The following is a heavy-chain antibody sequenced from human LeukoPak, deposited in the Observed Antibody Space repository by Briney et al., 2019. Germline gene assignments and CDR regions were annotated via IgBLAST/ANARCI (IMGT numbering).Heavy chain of an antibody. CDR1: GFTFSSYA. Sequence: LRLSCAASGFTFSSYAMHWVRQAPGKGLEWVAVISYDGSNKYYADSVKGRFTISRDNSKNTLYLQMNSLRAEDTAVYYCARDMGHYSYYYYMDVWGKGTTVTVSS. D-gene: IGHD4-11*01. CDR3: ARDMGHYSYYYYMDV. V-gene: IGHV3-30*04. CDR2: ISYDGSNK. J-gene: IGHJ6*03.